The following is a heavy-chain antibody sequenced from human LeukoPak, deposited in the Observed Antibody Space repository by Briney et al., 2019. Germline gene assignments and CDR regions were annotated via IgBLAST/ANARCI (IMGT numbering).Heavy chain of an antibody. V-gene: IGHV1-2*02. CDR1: GYTFTGYY. D-gene: IGHD3-10*01. J-gene: IGHJ4*02. CDR2: INPNSGGT. Sequence: ASVKVSCKASGYTFTGYYMHWVRQAPGQGLEWMGWINPNSGGTNYAQKFQGRVTMTRDTSISTAYMELSRLRSDDTAVYDCARFVYGSGSLSQWGQGTLVTVSS. CDR3: ARFVYGSGSLSQ.